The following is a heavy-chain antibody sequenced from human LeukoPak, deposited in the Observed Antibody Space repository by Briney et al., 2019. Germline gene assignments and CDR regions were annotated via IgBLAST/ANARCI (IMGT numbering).Heavy chain of an antibody. J-gene: IGHJ3*02. Sequence: PSETLSLXCTVSGGSISSYYWSWIRQPPGKGLEWIGYIYYSGSTNYNPSLKSRVTISVDTSKNQFSLKLSSVTAADTAVYYCASYREDAFDIWGQGTMVTVSS. CDR1: GGSISSYY. V-gene: IGHV4-59*01. CDR2: IYYSGST. D-gene: IGHD1-14*01. CDR3: ASYREDAFDI.